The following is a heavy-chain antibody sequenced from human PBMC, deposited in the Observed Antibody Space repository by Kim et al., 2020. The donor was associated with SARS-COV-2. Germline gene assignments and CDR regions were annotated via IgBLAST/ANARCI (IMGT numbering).Heavy chain of an antibody. CDR3: ARGRPQVRFRPFDY. CDR1: GGSFSGYY. J-gene: IGHJ4*02. Sequence: SETLSLICAVYGGSFSGYYWSWIRQPPGKGLEWIGEINHSGSTNYNPSLKSRVTISVDTSKNQFSLKLSSVTAADTAVYYCARGRPQVRFRPFDYWGQGT. CDR2: INHSGST. V-gene: IGHV4-34*01. D-gene: IGHD6-6*01.